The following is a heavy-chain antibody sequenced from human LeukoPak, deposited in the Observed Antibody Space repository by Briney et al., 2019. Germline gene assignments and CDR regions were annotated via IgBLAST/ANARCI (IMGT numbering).Heavy chain of an antibody. CDR3: ARGGGSGSYSTYYYYMDV. CDR1: GGSISTYY. CDR2: IYHSGST. J-gene: IGHJ6*03. D-gene: IGHD3-10*01. Sequence: LSETLSLTCTVSGGSISTYYWGWIRQPPGKGLEWIGSIYHSGSTYYNPSLKSRVTISVDTSKNQFSLKLSSVTAADTAVYYCARGGGSGSYSTYYYYMDVWGKGTTVTVSS. V-gene: IGHV4-38-2*02.